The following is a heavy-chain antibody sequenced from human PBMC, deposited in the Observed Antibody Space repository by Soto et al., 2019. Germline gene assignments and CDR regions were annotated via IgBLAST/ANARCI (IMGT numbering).Heavy chain of an antibody. V-gene: IGHV3-48*02. CDR2: ISSSSSTI. J-gene: IGHJ3*02. CDR1: GFTFSSYS. Sequence: GGSLRLSCAASGFTFSSYSMNWVRQAPGKGLEWVSYISSSSSTIYYADSVKGRFTISRDNAKNSLYLQMNSLRDEDTAVYYCAREVYYDSSGPYVFDIWGQGTMVTVSS. CDR3: AREVYYDSSGPYVFDI. D-gene: IGHD3-22*01.